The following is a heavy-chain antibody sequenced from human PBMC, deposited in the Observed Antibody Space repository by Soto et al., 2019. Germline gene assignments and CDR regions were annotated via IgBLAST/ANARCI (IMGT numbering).Heavy chain of an antibody. D-gene: IGHD6-13*01. CDR3: ARHLLGSSWYFSDYYYYGMDV. CDR1: GGSISSSSYY. CDR2: IYYSGST. V-gene: IGHV4-39*01. Sequence: KTSETLSLTCTVSGGSISSSSYYWGWIRQPPGKGLEWIGSIYYSGSTYYNPSLKSRVTISVDTSKNQFSLKLSSVTAADTAVYYCARHLLGSSWYFSDYYYYGMDVWGQGTTVTVSS. J-gene: IGHJ6*02.